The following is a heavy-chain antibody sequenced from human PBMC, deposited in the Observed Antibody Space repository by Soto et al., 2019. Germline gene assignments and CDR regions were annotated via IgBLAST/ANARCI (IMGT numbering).Heavy chain of an antibody. V-gene: IGHV3-23*01. D-gene: IGHD3-9*01. J-gene: IGHJ4*02. CDR3: AKFLYYDILAGDFDY. Sequence: EVQLLESGGGLVQPGGSLRLSCAASGFTFSSYAMSWVRQAPGKGLEWVSAMSGSGGSTYYADSVKGRFTISRDNSKNTLYLQMNSLRAEDTAVYYCAKFLYYDILAGDFDYWGQGTLVTVSS. CDR2: MSGSGGST. CDR1: GFTFSSYA.